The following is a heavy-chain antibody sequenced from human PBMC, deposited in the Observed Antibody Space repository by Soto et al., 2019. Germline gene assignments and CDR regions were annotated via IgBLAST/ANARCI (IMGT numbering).Heavy chain of an antibody. CDR1: GYSFTSYW. Sequence: PGESLKISCNGSGYSFTSYWIGWVRQMPGKGLEWMGRIDPSDSYTNYSPSFQGHVTISADKSISTAYLQWSSLKASDTAMYYCAGTYYYDSSGYYHFDYWGQGTLVTVSS. V-gene: IGHV5-10-1*01. D-gene: IGHD3-22*01. CDR2: IDPSDSYT. J-gene: IGHJ4*02. CDR3: AGTYYYDSSGYYHFDY.